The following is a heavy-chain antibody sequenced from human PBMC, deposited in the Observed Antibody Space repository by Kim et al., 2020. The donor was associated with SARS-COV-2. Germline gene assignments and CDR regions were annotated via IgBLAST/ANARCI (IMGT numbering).Heavy chain of an antibody. CDR1: GFSFSRQA. CDR3: AKLKTMFQGVNYFDS. D-gene: IGHD3-10*01. J-gene: IGHJ4*02. V-gene: IGHV3-23*01. Sequence: GGSLRLSCEAFGFSFSRQAMTWVRQAPGKGQEWVSALGGGGESTYYADSVRGRFTISRDISTNTLYLHMSSLRVEDTAIYYCAKLKTMFQGVNYFDSWGQGILLTVSA. CDR2: LGGGGEST.